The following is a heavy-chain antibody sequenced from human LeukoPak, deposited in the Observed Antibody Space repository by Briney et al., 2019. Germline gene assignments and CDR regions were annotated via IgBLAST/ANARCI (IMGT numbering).Heavy chain of an antibody. J-gene: IGHJ4*02. Sequence: GGSLRLSCAASGFTFSSYSMNWVRQAPGKGLEWVSSISSSSSYIYYADSVKGRFTISRDNAKNTLYLQMNSLRAEDTAVYYCATDIVVVVAATDYWGQGTLVTVSS. D-gene: IGHD2-15*01. CDR2: ISSSSSYI. CDR3: ATDIVVVVAATDY. V-gene: IGHV3-21*01. CDR1: GFTFSSYS.